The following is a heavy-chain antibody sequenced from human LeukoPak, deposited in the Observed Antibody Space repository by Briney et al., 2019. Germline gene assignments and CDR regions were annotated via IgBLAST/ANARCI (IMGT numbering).Heavy chain of an antibody. J-gene: IGHJ5*02. V-gene: IGHV1-8*01. Sequence: ASVKVSCKASGYTFTSYDINWVRQATGQGLELMGRMNPNSGNTGYAQKFQGRVTMTRNTSISTAYMELSSLRSEDTAVYYCARAPRYYDFWSGYARGYHWFDPWGQGTLVTVSS. CDR2: MNPNSGNT. CDR3: ARAPRYYDFWSGYARGYHWFDP. D-gene: IGHD3-3*01. CDR1: GYTFTSYD.